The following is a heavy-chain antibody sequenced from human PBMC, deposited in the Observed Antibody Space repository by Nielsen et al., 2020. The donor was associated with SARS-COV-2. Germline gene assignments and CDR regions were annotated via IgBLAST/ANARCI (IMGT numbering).Heavy chain of an antibody. CDR3: TRDTYDA. J-gene: IGHJ5*02. Sequence: VRQAPGKGLEWVASISSGSTTIKYAECVRGRFTISRDNARKSVFLEMNSLRVDDTAVYFCTRDTYDAWGQGSPVTVSS. D-gene: IGHD3-3*01. V-gene: IGHV3-48*04. CDR2: ISSGSTTI.